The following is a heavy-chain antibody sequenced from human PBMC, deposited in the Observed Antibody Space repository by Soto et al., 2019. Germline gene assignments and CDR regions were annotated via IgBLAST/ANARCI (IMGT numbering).Heavy chain of an antibody. Sequence: QVQLVQSGAEVKKSGASVKVSCKASGYTFSDYFIQWLRQAPGQGLEWVAWINPKTAATNYAKKFQDRVPLNSDTSFSTAYLELTRLRPDDTAVYYCARIKWGLDYYSGMDVWGQGTAVTVSS. CDR3: ARIKWGLDYYSGMDV. D-gene: IGHD1-26*01. J-gene: IGHJ6*02. V-gene: IGHV1-2*02. CDR2: INPKTAAT. CDR1: GYTFSDYF.